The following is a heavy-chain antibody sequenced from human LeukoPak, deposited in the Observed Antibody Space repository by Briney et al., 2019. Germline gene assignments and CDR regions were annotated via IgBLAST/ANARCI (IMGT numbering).Heavy chain of an antibody. J-gene: IGHJ4*02. CDR2: INWNGVST. CDR1: GFTFDDYG. D-gene: IGHD3-22*01. CDR3: ARVNSDYNDSSGYYY. V-gene: IGHV3-20*04. Sequence: GGSLRLSCAASGFTFDDYGMSWVRQAPGKGLEWVSGINWNGVSTGYADSVKGRFTISRDNAKNSLYLQMNNLRAEDTALYYCARVNSDYNDSSGYYYWGQGTLVTVSS.